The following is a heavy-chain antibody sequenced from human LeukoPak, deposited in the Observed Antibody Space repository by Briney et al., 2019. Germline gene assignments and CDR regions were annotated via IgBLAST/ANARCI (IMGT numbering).Heavy chain of an antibody. V-gene: IGHV1-8*03. J-gene: IGHJ4*02. CDR2: MNPNSGNT. Sequence: EASVKVSCKASGGTFSSYAISWVRQATGQGLEWMGWMNPNSGNTGYAQKFQGRVTITRNTSISTAYMELSSLRSEDTAVYYCARIPRTLLYGLYYFDYWGQGTLVTVSS. CDR1: GGTFSSYA. D-gene: IGHD1-26*01. CDR3: ARIPRTLLYGLYYFDY.